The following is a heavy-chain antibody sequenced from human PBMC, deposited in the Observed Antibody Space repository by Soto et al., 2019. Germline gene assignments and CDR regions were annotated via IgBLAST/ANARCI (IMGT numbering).Heavy chain of an antibody. D-gene: IGHD3-22*01. J-gene: IGHJ3*02. CDR2: ISGSGGST. Sequence: GGSLRLSCAASGFTFSSYAMSWVRQAPGKGLEWVSAISGSGGSTYYADSVKGRFTISRDNSKNTLYLQVNSLRAEDTAVYYCAKDLPFMTMIVVVNDAFDIWGQGTMVTVSS. CDR1: GFTFSSYA. CDR3: AKDLPFMTMIVVVNDAFDI. V-gene: IGHV3-23*01.